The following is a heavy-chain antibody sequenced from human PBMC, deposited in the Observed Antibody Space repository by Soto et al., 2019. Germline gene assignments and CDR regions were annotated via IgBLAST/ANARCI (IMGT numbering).Heavy chain of an antibody. CDR2: ISTDGSNE. CDR3: ARAGPGMDV. J-gene: IGHJ6*02. CDR1: GFTSSYFA. Sequence: QEQLVESGGGVVQPGTSLRLSCAASGFTSSYFAMHWVRQAPGKGLDWVALISTDGSNEYYADSVKGRFTISRDNSKNTLYLQMNSLRAEDTAVYYCARAGPGMDVWGQGTTVTVS. V-gene: IGHV3-30-3*01.